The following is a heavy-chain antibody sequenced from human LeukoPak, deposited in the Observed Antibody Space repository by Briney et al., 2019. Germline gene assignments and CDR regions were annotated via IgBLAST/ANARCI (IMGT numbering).Heavy chain of an antibody. D-gene: IGHD3-3*01. CDR3: ARVLTIFGVVISYGAFDI. CDR1: NASINTYY. CDR2: ISSSGNT. Sequence: SETLSLTCTVFNASINTYYWSWIRQPPGKGLEWIGYISSSGNTNYNPSLKSRLTISVDTSKNQFPLRLSSVTAADTAVYYCARVLTIFGVVISYGAFDIWGQGTMVTVSS. V-gene: IGHV4-59*01. J-gene: IGHJ3*02.